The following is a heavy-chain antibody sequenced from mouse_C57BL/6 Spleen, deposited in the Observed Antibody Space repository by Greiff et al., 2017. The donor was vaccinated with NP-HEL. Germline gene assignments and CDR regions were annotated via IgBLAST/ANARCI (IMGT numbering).Heavy chain of an antibody. Sequence: VKLQQPGAELVKPGASVKLSCKASGYTFTSYWMHWVKQRPGQGLEWIGMIHPNSGSTNYNEKFKSKATLTVDKSSSTAYMQLSSLTSEDSAVYYCAPYDYDGGRFAYWGQGTLVTVSA. V-gene: IGHV1-64*01. CDR1: GYTFTSYW. CDR3: APYDYDGGRFAY. CDR2: IHPNSGST. D-gene: IGHD2-4*01. J-gene: IGHJ3*01.